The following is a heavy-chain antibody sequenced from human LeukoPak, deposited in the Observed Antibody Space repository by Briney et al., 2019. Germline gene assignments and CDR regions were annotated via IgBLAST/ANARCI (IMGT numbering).Heavy chain of an antibody. J-gene: IGHJ3*02. CDR2: IYYSGST. D-gene: IGHD3-9*01. V-gene: IGHV4-31*03. CDR1: GGSISSGGYY. Sequence: SETLSLTCTVSGGSISSGGYYWSWIRQHPGKGLEWIGYIYYSGSTYYNPSLKSRVTISVDTSKNQLSLKLSSVTAADTAVYHCALYYDILTGYYSDAFDIWGQGTMVTVSS. CDR3: ALYYDILTGYYSDAFDI.